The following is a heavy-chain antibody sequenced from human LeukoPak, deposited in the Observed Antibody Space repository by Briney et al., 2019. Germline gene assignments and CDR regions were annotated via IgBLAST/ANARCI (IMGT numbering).Heavy chain of an antibody. Sequence: GGSLRLSCAASGFSLTYCEMNWVRQAPGKGLEWVSYISSSGDSIYYADSVKGRFTISRDNAKNSLSLQMNSLRAEHTAIYYCARIGEQESFDFWGQGTMVTVSS. CDR1: GFSLTYCE. V-gene: IGHV3-48*03. J-gene: IGHJ3*01. CDR2: ISSSGDSI. D-gene: IGHD1-26*01. CDR3: ARIGEQESFDF.